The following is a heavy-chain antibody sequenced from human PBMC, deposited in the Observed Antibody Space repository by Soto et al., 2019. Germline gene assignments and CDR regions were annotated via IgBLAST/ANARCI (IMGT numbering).Heavy chain of an antibody. Sequence: GGSLRLSCASSGFTFSRYAMIWVRQAPGKGLEWGSAISGICGSTYYADSVKGRFTISRDNSKNTLYLQMNSLRAEDTAVYYCAKCGSSGSTRRFDPWGQGTLVTVSS. CDR3: AKCGSSGSTRRFDP. J-gene: IGHJ5*02. CDR2: ISGICGST. D-gene: IGHD3-22*01. V-gene: IGHV3-23*01. CDR1: GFTFSRYA.